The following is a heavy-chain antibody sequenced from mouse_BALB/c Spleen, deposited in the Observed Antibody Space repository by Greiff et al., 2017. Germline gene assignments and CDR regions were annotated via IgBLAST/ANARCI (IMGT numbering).Heavy chain of an antibody. Sequence: DVKLVESGGGLVKPGGSLKLSCAASGFTFSSYAMSWVRQTPEKRLEWVASISSGGSTYYPDSVKGRFTISRDNAKNTLYLEMSSLRSEDTAMYYCAILLSSYWGQGTLVTVSA. D-gene: IGHD1-1*01. CDR2: ISSGGST. J-gene: IGHJ3*01. V-gene: IGHV5-6-5*01. CDR1: GFTFSSYA. CDR3: AILLSSY.